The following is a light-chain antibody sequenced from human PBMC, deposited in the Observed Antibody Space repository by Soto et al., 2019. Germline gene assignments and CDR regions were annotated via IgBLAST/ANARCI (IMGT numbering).Light chain of an antibody. CDR3: GTWDSSLTTFV. CDR2: END. CDR1: SSNIGEYY. J-gene: IGLJ1*01. V-gene: IGLV1-51*02. Sequence: VLTQPPSVAAAPGQKVTMSCSGSSSNIGEYYVSWHQQLPGTAPKLLIYENDKRPSGIPDRFSGSKSGTSATLDITGLQTGDEADYYCGTWDSSLTTFVFGTGTKVTVL.